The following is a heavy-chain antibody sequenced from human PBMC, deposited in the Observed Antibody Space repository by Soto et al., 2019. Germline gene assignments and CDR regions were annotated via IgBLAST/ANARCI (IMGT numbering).Heavy chain of an antibody. D-gene: IGHD3-3*01. CDR1: GFTFGTYT. J-gene: IGHJ6*02. CDR2: ISYDSDTI. V-gene: IGHV3-48*02. Sequence: GGSLRLSCAGSGFTFGTYTMNWVRQAAGKGLEWIAYISYDSDTIQYADSVKGRFTISRANAKNSLYLQMNSLRHEDTAVYYCARLYYDYVWGQGTTVTVSS. CDR3: ARLYYDYV.